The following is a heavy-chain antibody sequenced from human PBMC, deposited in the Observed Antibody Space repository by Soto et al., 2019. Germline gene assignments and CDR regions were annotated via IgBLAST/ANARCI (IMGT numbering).Heavy chain of an antibody. V-gene: IGHV4-34*01. CDR2: INHNGDS. CDR3: ARVTRFPDAFDI. Sequence: QVHLQQWGAGLLKPSETLSLTCGVYGGSFGTSYWAWIRQSPEKGLEWIGEINHNGDSNYNPSLKMRVTISLDMSEIQFSLNLTPVAAADTAVYYCARVTRFPDAFDIWGQGTPVIVSS. CDR1: GGSFGTSY. J-gene: IGHJ3*02.